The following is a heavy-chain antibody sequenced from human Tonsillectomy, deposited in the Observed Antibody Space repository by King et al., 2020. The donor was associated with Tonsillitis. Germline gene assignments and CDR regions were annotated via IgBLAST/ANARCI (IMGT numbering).Heavy chain of an antibody. J-gene: IGHJ5*02. CDR1: W. CDR3: ARVSGSTALSWLDP. D-gene: IGHD2-15*01. CDR2: IYPGDSDT. V-gene: IGHV5-51*01. Sequence: WIAWVRQMPGKGLEWMGIIYPGDSDTRYSPSFQGQVTMSADKSINTVYLQWRSLKASDTATYYCARVSGSTALSWLDPWGQGTLVNVSS.